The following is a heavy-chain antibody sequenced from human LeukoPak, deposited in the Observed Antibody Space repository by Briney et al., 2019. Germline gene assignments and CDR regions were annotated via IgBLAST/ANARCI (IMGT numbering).Heavy chain of an antibody. J-gene: IGHJ3*02. CDR2: ISGSGGST. CDR3: AKDPRYFDWLFDAFDI. Sequence: GGSLRLSCAASGFTFSSYAMSWVRQAPGKGLEWVSAISGSGGSTYYADSVKGRFTISRDNSKNTLYLQMNSLRAEDTAVYYCAKDPRYFDWLFDAFDIWGQGTVVTVSS. D-gene: IGHD3-9*01. V-gene: IGHV3-23*01. CDR1: GFTFSSYA.